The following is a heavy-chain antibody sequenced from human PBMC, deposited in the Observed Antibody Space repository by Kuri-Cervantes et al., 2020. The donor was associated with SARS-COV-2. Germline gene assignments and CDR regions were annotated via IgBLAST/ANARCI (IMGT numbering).Heavy chain of an antibody. CDR3: ASNLNSRDGNHYPFDY. V-gene: IGHV3-30*04. J-gene: IGHJ4*02. CDR2: ISFDGSHK. CDR1: GFTLSNYA. Sequence: GESLKISCAASGFTLSNYAMHWVRQAPGEGLEWVAGISFDGSHKFYADSVTGRFTISRDNSQNTLFLQVDSLRAEDTAIYYCASNLNSRDGNHYPFDYWGQGTVVTVSS. D-gene: IGHD5-24*01.